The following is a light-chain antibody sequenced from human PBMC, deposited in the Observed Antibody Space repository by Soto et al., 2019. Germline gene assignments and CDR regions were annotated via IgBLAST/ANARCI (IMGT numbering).Light chain of an antibody. Sequence: IVLTQSPGTLSLSPGERVTLSCRASQSVTTRLAWYQQKPGQAPRLLIYGASNRATGIPDRFSGSGSGTDFTLTISRLEPEDFAVYYCQQHGSSPITFGQGTRLEIK. J-gene: IGKJ5*01. CDR3: QQHGSSPIT. V-gene: IGKV3-20*01. CDR1: QSVTTR. CDR2: GAS.